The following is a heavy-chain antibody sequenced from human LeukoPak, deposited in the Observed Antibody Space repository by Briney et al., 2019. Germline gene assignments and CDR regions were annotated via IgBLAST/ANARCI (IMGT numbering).Heavy chain of an antibody. CDR2: IYHSGST. D-gene: IGHD3-22*01. CDR3: ARDPHSSGYPCYFDY. Sequence: KPSETLSLTCAVSGYSISSGYYWGWIRQPPGKGLEWIGSIYHSGSTYYNPSLKSRVTISVDTSKNQFSLKLSSVTAADTAVYYCARDPHSSGYPCYFDYWGQGTLVTVSS. J-gene: IGHJ4*02. V-gene: IGHV4-38-2*02. CDR1: GYSISSGYY.